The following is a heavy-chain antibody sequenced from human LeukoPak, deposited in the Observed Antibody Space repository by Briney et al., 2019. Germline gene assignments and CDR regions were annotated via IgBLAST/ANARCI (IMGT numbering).Heavy chain of an antibody. CDR2: INDGGST. CDR3: ARSPGSSSPFDY. V-gene: IGHV4-34*01. CDR1: GGSFTKHQ. D-gene: IGHD6-6*01. J-gene: IGHJ4*02. Sequence: SETLSLTCAVYGGSFTKHQWSWIRQPPGKGLEWIGAINDGGSTNYNPSLKSRVTISVDTSKNQFSLKLSSVTAADTAVYYCARSPGSSSPFDYWGQGTLVTVSS.